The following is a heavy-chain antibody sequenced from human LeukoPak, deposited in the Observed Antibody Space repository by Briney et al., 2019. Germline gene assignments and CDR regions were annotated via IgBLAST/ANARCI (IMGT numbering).Heavy chain of an antibody. V-gene: IGHV3-21*01. Sequence: GGSLRLSCAASGFMFSSYAMSWVRQAPGKGLEWVSSISSSSSYIYYADSVKGRFAISRDNAKNSLYLQMNSLRAEDTAVYYCARVKSVGATDYWGQGTLVTVSS. J-gene: IGHJ4*02. CDR3: ARVKSVGATDY. CDR1: GFMFSSYA. D-gene: IGHD1-26*01. CDR2: ISSSSSYI.